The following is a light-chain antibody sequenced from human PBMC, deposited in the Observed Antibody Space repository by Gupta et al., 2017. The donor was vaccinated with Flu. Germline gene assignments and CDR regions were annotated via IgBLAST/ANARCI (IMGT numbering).Light chain of an antibody. CDR3: CSYSADDTVI. CDR1: NSDIGKFNL. Sequence: SITLSCTGTNSDIGKFNLVSWYQQHPGKVHKLIIYEVSRCPANIPSRFSGSKAGITASLTISGHQEEDEAHYYCCSYSADDTVIFGGGTRLTVL. J-gene: IGLJ2*01. V-gene: IGLV2-23*02. CDR2: EVS.